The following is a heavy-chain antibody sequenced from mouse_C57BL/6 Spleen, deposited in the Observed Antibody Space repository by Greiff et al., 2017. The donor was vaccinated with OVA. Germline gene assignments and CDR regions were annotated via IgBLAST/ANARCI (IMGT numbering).Heavy chain of an antibody. CDR2: IYPRSGNT. V-gene: IGHV1-81*01. Sequence: VQLQQSGAELARPGDSVKLSCKASGYTFTSYGISWVKQRTGQGLEWIGEIYPRSGNTYYNEKFKGKATLAADKSSSTAYMELRSLTSEDSAVYFCARISLGLYYFDYWGQGTTLTVSS. J-gene: IGHJ2*01. CDR3: ARISLGLYYFDY. D-gene: IGHD4-1*01. CDR1: GYTFTSYG.